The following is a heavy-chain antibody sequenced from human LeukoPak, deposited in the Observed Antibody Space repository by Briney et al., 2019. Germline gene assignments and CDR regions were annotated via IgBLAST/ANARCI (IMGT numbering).Heavy chain of an antibody. J-gene: IGHJ4*02. V-gene: IGHV4-34*01. CDR3: ASLITMTTVSY. CDR2: IYYSGST. D-gene: IGHD4-11*01. Sequence: SETLSLTCAVYGGSFSGYYWSWIRQPPGKGLEWIGSIYYSGSTYYNPSLKSRVTISVDTSKNQFSLKLSSVTAADTAVYYCASLITMTTVSYWGQGTLVTVSS. CDR1: GGSFSGYY.